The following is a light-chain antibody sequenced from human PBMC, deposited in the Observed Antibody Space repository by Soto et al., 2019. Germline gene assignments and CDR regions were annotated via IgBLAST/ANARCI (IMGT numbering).Light chain of an antibody. CDR2: AAS. J-gene: IGKJ2*01. CDR3: QQSYRTPYT. V-gene: IGKV1-39*01. CDR1: QTISTY. Sequence: IQLTQSPSSLSASVGDRVTITCQASQTISTYLNWYQHKPGKAPNLLIYAASSLLSGVPSRFTGTGSGTDFTLTITSLQREDFATYYCQQSYRTPYTFAQGTKVDIK.